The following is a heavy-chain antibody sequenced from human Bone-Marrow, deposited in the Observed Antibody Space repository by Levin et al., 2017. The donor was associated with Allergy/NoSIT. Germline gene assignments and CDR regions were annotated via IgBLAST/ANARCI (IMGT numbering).Heavy chain of an antibody. CDR1: GGSISSYS. J-gene: IGHJ2*01. V-gene: IGHV4-59*01. D-gene: IGHD1-26*01. Sequence: ASETLSLTCTVSGGSISSYSWTWIRQPPGEGLEWIGYIHDSGITEKNPSLQSRVTISLDTSRNQFSLKLTSVTAADTAVYYCARPRESGRFHVWNFDLWGRGTLVTVSS. CDR2: IHDSGIT. CDR3: ARPRESGRFHVWNFDL.